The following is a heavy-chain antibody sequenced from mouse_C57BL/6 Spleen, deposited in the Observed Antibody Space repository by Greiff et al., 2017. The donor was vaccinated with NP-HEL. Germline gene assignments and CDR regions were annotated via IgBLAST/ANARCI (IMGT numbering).Heavy chain of an antibody. V-gene: IGHV14-2*01. Sequence: VQLQQSGAELVKPGASVKLSCTASGFNITDYYMHWVKQRPDQGLEWIGRIDPEDGETKYAPKFQGKATITADTASNTADLQLSSLTSEDTAVYYCATADYWGQGTTLTVSS. J-gene: IGHJ2*01. CDR2: IDPEDGET. CDR3: ATADY. CDR1: GFNITDYY.